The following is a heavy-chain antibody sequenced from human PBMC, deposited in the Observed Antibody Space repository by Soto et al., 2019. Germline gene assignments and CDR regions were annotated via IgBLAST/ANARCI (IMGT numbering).Heavy chain of an antibody. V-gene: IGHV4-4*02. CDR2: IYHSGST. D-gene: IGHD2-2*01. CDR1: GGSISSSNW. Sequence: QVQLQESGPGLVKPSGTLSLTCAVSGGSISSSNWWSWVRQPPGKGLEWIGEIYHSGSTNYNPSLKSRVTISVDKSKNQSSLKLSSVTAADTAVYYCAASADCSSTSCYRGWFDPWGQGTLVTVSS. CDR3: AASADCSSTSCYRGWFDP. J-gene: IGHJ5*02.